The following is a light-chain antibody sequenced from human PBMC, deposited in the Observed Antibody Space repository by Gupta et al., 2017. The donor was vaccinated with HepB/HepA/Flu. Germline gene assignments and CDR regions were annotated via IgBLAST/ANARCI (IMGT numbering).Light chain of an antibody. Sequence: IVLPQSPVTLSLSPGERATLSCRASQSVSSYLAWYKQKPGQAPRLLIYDASNRDTDISARFRGRGIGKYFSLTSSSREQEDFAVYYFQQLSNCPQITFGQGTRLDIK. CDR2: DAS. V-gene: IGKV3-11*01. CDR1: QSVSSY. J-gene: IGKJ5*01. CDR3: QQLSNCPQIT.